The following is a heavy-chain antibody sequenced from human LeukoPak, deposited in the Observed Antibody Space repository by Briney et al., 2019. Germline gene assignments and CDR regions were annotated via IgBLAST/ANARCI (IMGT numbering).Heavy chain of an antibody. CDR2: ISYDGSNK. CDR3: ARDRFAYCGGECARLVSDY. V-gene: IGHV3-30*03. Sequence: PTGGSLRLSCAASGFTFSSYGMHWVRQAPGKGLEWVAVISYDGSNKYYADSVKGRFTISRDNSKNTLYLQMNSLRAEDTAVYYCARDRFAYCGGECARLVSDYWGQGTLVTVSS. J-gene: IGHJ4*02. D-gene: IGHD2-21*01. CDR1: GFTFSSYG.